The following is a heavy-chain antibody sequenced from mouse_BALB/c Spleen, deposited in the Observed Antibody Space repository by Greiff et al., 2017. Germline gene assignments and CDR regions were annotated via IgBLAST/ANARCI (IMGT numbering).Heavy chain of an antibody. CDR2: ISSGGGST. CDR1: GFAFSSYD. J-gene: IGHJ3*01. V-gene: IGHV5-12-1*01. Sequence: EVKLVESGGGLVKPGGSLKLSCAASGFAFSSYDMSWVRQTPEKRLEWVAYISSGGGSTYYPDTVKGRFTISRDNAKNTLYLQMSSLKSEDTAMYYCASYRSWFAYWGQGTLVTVSA. D-gene: IGHD2-14*01. CDR3: ASYRSWFAY.